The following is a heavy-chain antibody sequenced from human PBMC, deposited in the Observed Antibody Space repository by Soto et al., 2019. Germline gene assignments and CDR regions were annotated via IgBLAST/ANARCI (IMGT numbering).Heavy chain of an antibody. J-gene: IGHJ6*02. CDR1: GFKFDDYD. V-gene: IGHV3-43*01. CDR3: VKVAGAYGMDV. CDR2: VTWDGRST. D-gene: IGHD7-27*01. Sequence: PGGSLRLSCAASGFKFDDYDMHWVRQTAGKGLEWVSLVTWDGRSTKYGDSVTGRFTISRDNRKNSLYLQMNSLRPEDSALYYCVKVAGAYGMDVWGQGTTVTVSS.